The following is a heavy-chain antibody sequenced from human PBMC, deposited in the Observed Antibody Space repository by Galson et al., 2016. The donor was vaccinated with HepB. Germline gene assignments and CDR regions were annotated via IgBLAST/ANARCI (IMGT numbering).Heavy chain of an antibody. D-gene: IGHD2-21*01. CDR3: ARDLGGYFYGLDV. CDR2: LYGGGNT. J-gene: IGHJ6*02. Sequence: SLRLSCAASGFTVGSNYMNWVRQAPGKGLEWVSVLYGGGNTYYADSVKGRFTISRDDSTNTLLLQMSSLRNEETAVYYCARDLGGYFYGLDVWGQGTTVTVSS. V-gene: IGHV3-66*01. CDR1: GFTVGSNY.